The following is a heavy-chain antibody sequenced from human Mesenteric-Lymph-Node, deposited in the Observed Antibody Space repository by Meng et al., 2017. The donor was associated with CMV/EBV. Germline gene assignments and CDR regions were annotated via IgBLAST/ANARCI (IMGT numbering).Heavy chain of an antibody. D-gene: IGHD2/OR15-2a*01. Sequence: SETLSLTCTVSGGSISSSSYYWGWIRQPPGKGLEWIGSIYYSGSTYYNPSLKSRVTISVDTSKNQFSLKLSSVTAADTAVYYCKRGAGQIDYHYYGMDVWGQGTTVTVSS. CDR1: GGSISSSSYY. V-gene: IGHV4-39*07. J-gene: IGHJ6*02. CDR2: IYYSGST. CDR3: KRGAGQIDYHYYGMDV.